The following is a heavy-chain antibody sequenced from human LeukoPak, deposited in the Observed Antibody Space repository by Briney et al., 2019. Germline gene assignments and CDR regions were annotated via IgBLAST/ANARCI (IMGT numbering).Heavy chain of an antibody. J-gene: IGHJ4*02. V-gene: IGHV1-18*01. CDR3: ARDRAPAGTCDY. CDR1: GYTITSYG. CDR2: ISAYNGNT. Sequence: ASVKVSCKASGYTITSYGISWVRQAPGQGLEWMGWISAYNGNTNYAQKLQGRVTMTTDTSTSTAYMELRSLRSDDTAVYYCARDRAPAGTCDYWGQGTLVTVSS. D-gene: IGHD6-19*01.